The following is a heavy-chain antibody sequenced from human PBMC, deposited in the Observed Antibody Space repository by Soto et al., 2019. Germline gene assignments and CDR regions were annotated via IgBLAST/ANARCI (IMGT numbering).Heavy chain of an antibody. V-gene: IGHV1-46*03. J-gene: IGHJ6*02. CDR3: ARASVAGSYFYYSGMDV. D-gene: IGHD6-19*01. CDR2: INPSGGST. Sequence: ASVKVSCKASGYTFTSYYVHWVRQAPGQGLEWMGIINPSGGSTSYAQKFQGRVTMTRDTSTSTVYMELSSLRSEDTSVFYCARASVAGSYFYYSGMDVWGQGTTVTVSS. CDR1: GYTFTSYY.